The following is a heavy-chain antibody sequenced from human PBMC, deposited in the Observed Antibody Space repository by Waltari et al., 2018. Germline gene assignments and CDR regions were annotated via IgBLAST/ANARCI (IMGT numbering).Heavy chain of an antibody. CDR1: GYSFATYW. J-gene: IGHJ6*02. D-gene: IGHD2-2*01. CDR3: ARGAEEGHCRSTRCFAGGMDV. Sequence: EVQLVQSGAEVKKPGESLKISCKGSGYSFATYWVGWVRQMPGKGLEWMGVIYPGDSDTRDSPAFQGQVTISADKSINTAYLQWSSLKASDTAMYYCARGAEEGHCRSTRCFAGGMDVWGQGTAVTVSS. V-gene: IGHV5-51*03. CDR2: IYPGDSDT.